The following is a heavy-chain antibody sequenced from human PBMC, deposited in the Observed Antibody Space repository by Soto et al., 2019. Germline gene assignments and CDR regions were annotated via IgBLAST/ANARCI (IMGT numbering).Heavy chain of an antibody. V-gene: IGHV1-2*02. Sequence: ASVKVSCKASGYTFNRYYMHWVRQAPGQGLEWMGWIHPNTGGTNYAQKFQGRVTMTRDTSVSTVYMELNRLTSDDTAIYFCASDFRTRGWFRQAGNFAMDVWGQGTTVTVSS. CDR3: ASDFRTRGWFRQAGNFAMDV. CDR2: IHPNTGGT. D-gene: IGHD6-19*01. J-gene: IGHJ6*02. CDR1: GYTFNRYY.